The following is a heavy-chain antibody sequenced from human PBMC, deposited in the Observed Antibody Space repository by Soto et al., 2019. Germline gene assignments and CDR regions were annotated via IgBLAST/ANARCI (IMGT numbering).Heavy chain of an antibody. Sequence: GGSLRLSCAASGFTFTNYAMNWVRQAPGKGLEWVSIISGSGSNTYYADSVKGRFTFFRDNSKNTLYLLMNSLRAEDTAVYYCAKDRSSWYGGALDYWGQGTLVTVSS. CDR2: ISGSGSNT. J-gene: IGHJ4*02. CDR1: GFTFTNYA. D-gene: IGHD6-13*01. CDR3: AKDRSSWYGGALDY. V-gene: IGHV3-23*01.